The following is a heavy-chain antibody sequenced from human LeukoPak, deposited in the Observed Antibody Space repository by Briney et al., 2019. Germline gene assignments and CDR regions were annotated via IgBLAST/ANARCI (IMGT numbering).Heavy chain of an antibody. CDR2: ISSSSSYI. V-gene: IGHV3-21*01. J-gene: IGHJ4*02. D-gene: IGHD4-17*01. CDR3: ARAGYDYGDPGEVLLDY. Sequence: PGGSLRLSCAASGFTFSSYSMNWVRQAPGKGLEWVSSISSSSSYIYYADSVKGRSTISRDNAKNSLYLQMNSLRAEDTAVYYCARAGYDYGDPGEVLLDYWGQGTLVTVSS. CDR1: GFTFSSYS.